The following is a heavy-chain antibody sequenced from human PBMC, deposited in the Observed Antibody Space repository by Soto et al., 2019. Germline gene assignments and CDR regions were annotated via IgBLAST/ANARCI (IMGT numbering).Heavy chain of an antibody. D-gene: IGHD3-22*01. V-gene: IGHV4-31*11. J-gene: IGHJ4*02. CDR3: AREKWTYYDSSGYYRYFDY. Sequence: PSETLSLTCAVSGYSISSGYYWSWIRQHPGKGLEWIGYIYYSGSTYYNPSLKSRVTISVDTSKNQFSLKLSSVTAADTAVYYCAREKWTYYDSSGYYRYFDYWGQGTLVTVSS. CDR1: GYSISSGYY. CDR2: IYYSGST.